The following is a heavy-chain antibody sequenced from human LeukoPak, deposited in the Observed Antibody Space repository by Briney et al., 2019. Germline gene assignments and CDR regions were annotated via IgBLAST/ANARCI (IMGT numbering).Heavy chain of an antibody. CDR1: GFTFSGSA. CDR2: IRSEANTYAT. J-gene: IGHJ6*03. D-gene: IGHD3-10*01. V-gene: IGHV3-73*01. Sequence: GGSLRLSCAASGFTFSGSAMHWVRQASGKGLEWLGHIRSEANTYATTYAASVKGRFTISRDDSKNTAYLQMNRLKTEDTAVYYCTRQLGELLSGTLFYYYLDVWGKRTTVTVSS. CDR3: TRQLGELLSGTLFYYYLDV.